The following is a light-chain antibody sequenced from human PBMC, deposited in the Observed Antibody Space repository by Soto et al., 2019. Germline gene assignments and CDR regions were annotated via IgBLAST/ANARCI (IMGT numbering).Light chain of an antibody. CDR3: QQYGSSPWT. Sequence: DIVLTQSPGTLSLSPGSRATLSCRASQSVSSSFLAWYQQKPGQAPRLLIYGASIRATGIPDRFSGSGSGTDFTRTISRVEPEDFAVYYCQQYGSSPWTFGQGTNVEIK. V-gene: IGKV3-20*01. CDR1: QSVSSSF. CDR2: GAS. J-gene: IGKJ1*01.